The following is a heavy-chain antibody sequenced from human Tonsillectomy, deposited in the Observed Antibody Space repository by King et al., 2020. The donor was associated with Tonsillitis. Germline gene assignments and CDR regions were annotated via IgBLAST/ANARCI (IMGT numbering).Heavy chain of an antibody. CDR2: IWDDGSNK. V-gene: IGHV3-33*01. Sequence: VQLVESGGGVVQPGRSLRLSCAASGFTFSSYGMHWVRQAPGKGLEWVAVIWDDGSNKYYADSVKGRFTISRDNSKNTLYLQMNSLRAEDTAVYYCAVGATPYDYWGQGTLVTVSS. J-gene: IGHJ4*02. CDR3: AVGATPYDY. D-gene: IGHD1-26*01. CDR1: GFTFSSYG.